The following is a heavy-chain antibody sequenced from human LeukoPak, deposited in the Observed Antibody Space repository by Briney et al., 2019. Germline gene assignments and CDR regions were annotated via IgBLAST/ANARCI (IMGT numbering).Heavy chain of an antibody. CDR2: IIGGGGST. D-gene: IGHD2-2*01. J-gene: IGHJ4*02. CDR3: AHGVMYQLDY. V-gene: IGHV3-23*01. Sequence: ETLSLTCAVYGGSFSGYYWSWVRQAPGKGLEWVSGIIGGGGSTYYADSVKGRFTISGDNSRNTLFLQMNSLRAEDTAVYYCAHGVMYQLDYWGQGTLVTVSS. CDR1: GGSFSGYY.